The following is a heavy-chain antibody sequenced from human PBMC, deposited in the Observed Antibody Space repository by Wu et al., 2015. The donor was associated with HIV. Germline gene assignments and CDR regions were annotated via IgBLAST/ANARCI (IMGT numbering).Heavy chain of an antibody. CDR3: ATTYYADTGGHESYHSPYGMDV. J-gene: IGHJ6*02. CDR1: GGTFTNFA. V-gene: IGHV1-69*12. CDR2: IIPLFPTS. D-gene: IGHD3-16*01. Sequence: QVQLVQSGAEVKKPGSSVKVSCKASGGTFTNFAISWVRQAPGQGLEWMGGIIPLFPTSNYAQKVRGRVTITADESARTAYMELSSLRSEDTAIFYCATTYYADTGGHESYHSPYGMDVWGQGTTVTVSS.